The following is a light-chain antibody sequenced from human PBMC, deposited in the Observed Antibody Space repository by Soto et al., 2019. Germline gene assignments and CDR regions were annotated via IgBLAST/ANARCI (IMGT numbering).Light chain of an antibody. J-gene: IGKJ1*01. CDR3: QQSYTTPAWT. CDR2: AAS. V-gene: IGKV1-39*01. Sequence: DIQMTQSPSTLSASVGDRVTITCRASQRISYWLAWYQQKPGKAPKFLIYAASSLQSGVPSRFSGSGSGTDFTLTISTLQPEDFATYYCQQSYTTPAWTFGQGTKVDIK. CDR1: QRISYW.